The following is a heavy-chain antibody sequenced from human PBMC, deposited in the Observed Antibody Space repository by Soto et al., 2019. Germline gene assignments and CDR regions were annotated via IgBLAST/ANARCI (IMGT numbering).Heavy chain of an antibody. CDR3: DTGPQPAGLDN. CDR1: GDSIRISY. CDR2: LYPNGEI. J-gene: IGHJ4*02. D-gene: IGHD2-2*01. V-gene: IGHV4-4*07. Sequence: SETLSLTSPVSGDSIRISYWTWVRQAAGQGLQWLGRLYPNGEIHYSPSLRGRVTISADPSRRQFSLTLTSMTAADTAIYCCDTGPQPAGLDNWGRGILVTVSS.